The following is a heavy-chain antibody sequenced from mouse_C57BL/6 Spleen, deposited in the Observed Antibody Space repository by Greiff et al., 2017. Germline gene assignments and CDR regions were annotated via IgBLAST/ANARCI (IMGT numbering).Heavy chain of an antibody. CDR3: TKYPIGDYRAMDY. D-gene: IGHD2-14*01. V-gene: IGHV1-55*01. J-gene: IGHJ4*01. Sequence: QVQLQQPGAELVKPGASVKMSCKASGYTFTSYWITWVKQRPGQGLEWIGDIYPGSGSTNYNEKFKSKATLTVDTSSSTAYMQLSSLTSEDSAVFCCTKYPIGDYRAMDYWGQGTSVTVSS. CDR1: GYTFTSYW. CDR2: IYPGSGST.